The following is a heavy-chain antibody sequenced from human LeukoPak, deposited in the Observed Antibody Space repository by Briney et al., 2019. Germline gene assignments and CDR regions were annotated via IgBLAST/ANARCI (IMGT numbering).Heavy chain of an antibody. CDR1: GFTFSNYG. Sequence: GGSLRLSCAASGFTFSNYGMNWVRQAPGKGLEWVSAISGNGITTYYADSVKGRFTVSRDNSKNTQYLQMNSLRAEDTALYYCAKEGDMGSGWHDDAFDIWGQGTMVTVSS. V-gene: IGHV3-23*01. CDR3: AKEGDMGSGWHDDAFDI. D-gene: IGHD6-19*01. J-gene: IGHJ3*02. CDR2: ISGNGITT.